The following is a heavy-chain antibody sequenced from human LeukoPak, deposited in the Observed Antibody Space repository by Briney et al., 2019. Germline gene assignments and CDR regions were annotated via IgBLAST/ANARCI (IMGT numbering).Heavy chain of an antibody. CDR3: ARGGVVVPAQYYYYGMDV. V-gene: IGHV3-30*03. CDR2: ISYDGSNK. J-gene: IGHJ6*02. Sequence: GGSLRLSCAASGFTFSSYGMHWVRQAPGKGLEWVAVISYDGSNKYYADSVKGRFTISRDNSKNTLYLQMNSLRAEDTAVYYCARGGVVVPAQYYYYGMDVWGQGTTVIVSS. CDR1: GFTFSSYG. D-gene: IGHD2-2*01.